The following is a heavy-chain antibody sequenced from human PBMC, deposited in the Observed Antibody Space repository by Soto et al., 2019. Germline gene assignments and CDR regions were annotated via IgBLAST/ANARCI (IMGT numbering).Heavy chain of an antibody. CDR2: IYYSGYT. V-gene: IGHV4-30-4*01. CDR1: GGSINSGDYH. J-gene: IGHJ6*02. Sequence: SQTLSLTCTVSGGSINSGDYHWSSVRQSPRKGLEWIGYIYYSGYTYYNPSLKSRLTISVDMAKSQFSLSLTSVTAADTAVYFCARERDGSGISYYAMDVWGQGTTVTVSS. D-gene: IGHD3-10*01. CDR3: ARERDGSGISYYAMDV.